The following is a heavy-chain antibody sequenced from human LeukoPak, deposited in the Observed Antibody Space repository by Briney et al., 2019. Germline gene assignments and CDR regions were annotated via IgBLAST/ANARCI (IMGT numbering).Heavy chain of an antibody. D-gene: IGHD1-7*01. CDR1: GGSISSYY. CDR3: ARVRITGTTTAFDY. CDR2: IYYSGST. V-gene: IGHV4-59*01. Sequence: KPSETLSLTCTVSGGSISSYYWSWIRQPPAKGLEWIGYIYYSGSTNYNPSLKSRVTISVDTSKNQFSLKLSSVTAADTAVYYCARVRITGTTTAFDYWGQGTLVTVSS. J-gene: IGHJ4*02.